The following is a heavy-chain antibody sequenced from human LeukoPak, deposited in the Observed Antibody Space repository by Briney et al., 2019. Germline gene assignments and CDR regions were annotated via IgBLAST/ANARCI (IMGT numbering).Heavy chain of an antibody. D-gene: IGHD3-3*01. CDR3: AAGWSTGGDY. J-gene: IGHJ4*02. CDR1: GGSISSGDYY. CDR2: IYYSGST. V-gene: IGHV4-31*03. Sequence: PSETPSLTCTVSGGSISSGDYYWSWIRQHPGEGLEWIGYIYYSGSTYYNPSLKSRVTISVDTSKNQFSLKLSSVTAADTAVYYCAAGWSTGGDYWGQGTLVTVSS.